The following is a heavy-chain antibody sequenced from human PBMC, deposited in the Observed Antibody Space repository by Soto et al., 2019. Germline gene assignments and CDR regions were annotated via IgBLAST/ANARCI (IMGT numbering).Heavy chain of an antibody. V-gene: IGHV3-21*01. CDR3: ARDYDFWSGYYLA. Sequence: GGSLRLSCAASGFTFSSYSMNWVRQAPGKGLEWVSSISSSSSYIYYADSVKGRFTISRDNAKNSLYLQMNSLRAEDTAVYYCARDYDFWSGYYLAWGQGTLVTVSS. CDR2: ISSSSSYI. J-gene: IGHJ4*02. D-gene: IGHD3-3*01. CDR1: GFTFSSYS.